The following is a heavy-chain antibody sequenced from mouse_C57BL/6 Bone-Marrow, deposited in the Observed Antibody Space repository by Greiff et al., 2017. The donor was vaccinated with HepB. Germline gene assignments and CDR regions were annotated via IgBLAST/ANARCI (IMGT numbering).Heavy chain of an antibody. Sequence: EVQLQQSGAELVRPGASVKLSCTASGFNIKDDYMHWVKQRPEQGLEWIGWIDPENGDTEYASKFQGKATITADTSSNTAELQLSSLTSEDTAVYYCTTYGNYRYYAMDYWGQGTSVTVSS. CDR3: TTYGNYRYYAMDY. CDR1: GFNIKDDY. V-gene: IGHV14-4*01. D-gene: IGHD2-1*01. CDR2: IDPENGDT. J-gene: IGHJ4*01.